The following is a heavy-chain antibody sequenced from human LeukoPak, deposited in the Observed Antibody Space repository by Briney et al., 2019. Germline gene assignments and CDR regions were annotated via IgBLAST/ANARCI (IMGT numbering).Heavy chain of an antibody. Sequence: GGSLRLSCAASGFTFDDYAMHWVRQAPGKGLEWVSLISGDGGSTYYADSVKGRFTISRDNSKNSLYLQMNSLRTEDTALYYCAKDNYDFWSPRYYYYYMDVWGKGTTVTASS. J-gene: IGHJ6*03. D-gene: IGHD3-3*01. CDR3: AKDNYDFWSPRYYYYYMDV. V-gene: IGHV3-43*02. CDR1: GFTFDDYA. CDR2: ISGDGGST.